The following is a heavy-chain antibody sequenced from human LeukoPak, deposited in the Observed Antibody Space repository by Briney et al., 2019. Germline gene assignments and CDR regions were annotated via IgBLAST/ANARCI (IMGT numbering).Heavy chain of an antibody. CDR2: IRSDGSTT. CDR1: GFTFSSYW. Sequence: GGSLRLSCAASGFTFSSYWMHWVRQAPGKGLVWVSRIRSDGSTTTYADSVKGRFTISRDNAKNTLYLQMNSLRAEDTAVYYCARVVDTHFDYWGQGTLVTVSS. J-gene: IGHJ4*02. CDR3: ARVVDTHFDY. D-gene: IGHD5-18*01. V-gene: IGHV3-74*01.